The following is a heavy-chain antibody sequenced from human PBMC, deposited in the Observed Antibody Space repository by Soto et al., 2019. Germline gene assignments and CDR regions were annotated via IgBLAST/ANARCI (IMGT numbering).Heavy chain of an antibody. J-gene: IGHJ4*02. D-gene: IGHD6-6*01. Sequence: GGSLRLSCAASGFTFSNYWMHWVRQVPGKGLVWVSRINGDGSTTNYADSIKGRFTISRDNAKNTLSLQMNSLRPDDTAVFYCATGIRGSYGFDFWGQGTLVTVSS. CDR3: ATGIRGSYGFDF. V-gene: IGHV3-74*01. CDR2: INGDGSTT. CDR1: GFTFSNYW.